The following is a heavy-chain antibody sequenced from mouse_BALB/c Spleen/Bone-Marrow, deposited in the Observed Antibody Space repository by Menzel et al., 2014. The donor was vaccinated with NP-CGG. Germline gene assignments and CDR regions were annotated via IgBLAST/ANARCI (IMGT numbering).Heavy chain of an antibody. J-gene: IGHJ4*01. Sequence: QVQLQQSGAELVMPGASVKMSCKASGHTFTDYWMHWVKQRPGQGLEWIGAIDTSDSYTSYNQKFKGKATLTVDESSSTAYMQLSSLTSEDSAVYYCAREDYGYGAMDYWGQGTSVTVSS. D-gene: IGHD2-2*01. CDR3: AREDYGYGAMDY. CDR2: IDTSDSYT. V-gene: IGHV1-69*01. CDR1: GHTFTDYW.